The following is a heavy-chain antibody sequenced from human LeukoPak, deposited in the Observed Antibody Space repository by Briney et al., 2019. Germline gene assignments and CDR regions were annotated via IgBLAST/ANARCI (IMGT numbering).Heavy chain of an antibody. CDR3: ARSTSTYYDFWSGRLDAFDI. Sequence: PSETLSLTCTVSGGSISSGGYYWSWIRQHPGKGLEWIGYIYYSGSTYYNPSLKSRVTISVDTSKSQFSLKLSSVTAADTAVYYCARSTSTYYDFWSGRLDAFDIWGQGTMVTVSS. CDR2: IYYSGST. CDR1: GGSISSGGYY. V-gene: IGHV4-31*03. J-gene: IGHJ3*02. D-gene: IGHD3-3*01.